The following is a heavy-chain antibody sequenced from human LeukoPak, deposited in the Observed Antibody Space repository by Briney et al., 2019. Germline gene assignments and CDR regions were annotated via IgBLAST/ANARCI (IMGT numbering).Heavy chain of an antibody. CDR1: GFTFSTFG. CDR3: AKDSSSSLDH. CDR2: IWYDGNNE. Sequence: GGSLRHSCAASGFTFSTFGMHWVRQAPGKGLEWVAVIWYDGNNEYYADSVKGRFAISRDNSNNTLFLQMYSLRAEDTAVYYCAKDSSSSLDHWGQGTLATVSS. J-gene: IGHJ4*02. V-gene: IGHV3-33*06. D-gene: IGHD6-6*01.